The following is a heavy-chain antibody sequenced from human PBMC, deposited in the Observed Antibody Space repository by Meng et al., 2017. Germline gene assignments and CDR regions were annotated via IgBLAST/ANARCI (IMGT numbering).Heavy chain of an antibody. CDR1: GGSFSGYY. D-gene: IGHD3-22*01. Sequence: QVALAQWGGGLLEASGTLSLPCAVYGGSFSGYYWSWIRQPPGKGLEWIGEINHSGSTNYNPSLKSRVTISVDTSKNQFSLKLSSVTAADTAVYYCARVPTYYYDSSGYYLFDYWGQGTLVTVSS. J-gene: IGHJ4*02. V-gene: IGHV4-34*01. CDR3: ARVPTYYYDSSGYYLFDY. CDR2: INHSGST.